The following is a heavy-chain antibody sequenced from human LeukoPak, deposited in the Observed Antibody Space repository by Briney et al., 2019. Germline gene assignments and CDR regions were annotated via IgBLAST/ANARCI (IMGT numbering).Heavy chain of an antibody. J-gene: IGHJ4*02. V-gene: IGHV1-69*13. Sequence: SVKVSCQASGCTFSSYAISWVRPAPGQGLEWMGGMIPIFGTANYAKKYQGRVTITADESTSTAYMELSSQRSEDTAVYYCAFSVVVTASYPFDYWGQGTLVTVSS. CDR2: MIPIFGTA. CDR3: AFSVVVTASYPFDY. D-gene: IGHD2-21*02. CDR1: GCTFSSYA.